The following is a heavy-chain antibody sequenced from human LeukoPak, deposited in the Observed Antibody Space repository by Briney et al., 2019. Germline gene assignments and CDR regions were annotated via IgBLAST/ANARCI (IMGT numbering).Heavy chain of an antibody. V-gene: IGHV3-23*01. CDR1: GFTFSSYA. D-gene: IGHD6-13*01. CDR2: ISGSGGST. J-gene: IGHJ4*02. Sequence: PGGSLRLSCAASGFTFSSYAMSWVRQAPGKGLEWVSAISGSGGSTYYADSVNGRFTISRDNYKNTLYLQMNGLTAEDTAVYYCAKERIYRGGIAAAFVTHYWGQGTLVTVSS. CDR3: AKERIYRGGIAAAFVTHY.